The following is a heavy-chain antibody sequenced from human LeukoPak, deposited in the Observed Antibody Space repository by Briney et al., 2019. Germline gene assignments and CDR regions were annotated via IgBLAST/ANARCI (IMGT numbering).Heavy chain of an antibody. D-gene: IGHD4-17*01. J-gene: IGHJ4*02. CDR3: ARDYSTVTTFFDY. CDR1: GFTFSSYS. CDR2: ISSSSSSYI. V-gene: IGHV3-21*01. Sequence: GGSLRLSCAASGFTFSSYSMNWVRQAPGKGLEWVSSISSSSSSYIYYADSVKGRFTISRDNAKNSLYLQMNSLRAEDTAVYYCARDYSTVTTFFDYWGQGTLVTVSS.